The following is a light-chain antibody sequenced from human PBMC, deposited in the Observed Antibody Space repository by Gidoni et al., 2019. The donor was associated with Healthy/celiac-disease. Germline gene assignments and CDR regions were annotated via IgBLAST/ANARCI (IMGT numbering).Light chain of an antibody. V-gene: IGKV1-39*01. CDR3: QQSYSTVYT. Sequence: DIPMTKSPSSLSASVGDRVTITCRASQSISSYLNWYQQKPGKAPKLLIYAASSLQSGVPSRFSGSGSGTDFTLTISSLQPEDFATYYCQQSYSTVYTFGQGTKLEIK. CDR1: QSISSY. J-gene: IGKJ2*01. CDR2: AAS.